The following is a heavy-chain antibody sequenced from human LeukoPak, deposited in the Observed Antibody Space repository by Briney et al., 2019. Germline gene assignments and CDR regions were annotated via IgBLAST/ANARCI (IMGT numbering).Heavy chain of an antibody. J-gene: IGHJ4*02. CDR3: AVGPHHYFDS. Sequence: SETLSLTCTVSGGSISNYYWSWIRQHPGKGLEWIGYISYSGSTYYNPSLKSRLTISLDTSKNQFSLRLSSVSAADTAVYFCAVGPHHYFDSWGQGTLVTVSS. CDR1: GGSISNYY. CDR2: ISYSGST. V-gene: IGHV4-59*06.